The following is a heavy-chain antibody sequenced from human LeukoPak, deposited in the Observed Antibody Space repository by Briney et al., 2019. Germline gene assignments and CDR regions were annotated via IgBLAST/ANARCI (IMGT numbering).Heavy chain of an antibody. CDR1: GFTFSSYS. D-gene: IGHD3-9*01. V-gene: IGHV3-48*01. Sequence: GGSLRLSCAASGFTFSSYSMNWVRQAPGKGLEWVSYSSSSSSTIYYADSVKGRFTISRDNAKNSLYLQMNSLRAEDTAVYYCARVGERYFDWLLGGYYFDYWGQGTLVTVSS. J-gene: IGHJ4*02. CDR3: ARVGERYFDWLLGGYYFDY. CDR2: SSSSSSTI.